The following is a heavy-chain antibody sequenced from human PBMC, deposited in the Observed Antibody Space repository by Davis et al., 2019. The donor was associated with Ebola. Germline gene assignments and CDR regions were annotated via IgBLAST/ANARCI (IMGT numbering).Heavy chain of an antibody. CDR3: ARAVSPTADYYMDV. Sequence: SVKVSCKASGYTFIDYYIHWVRQAPGQGLEWMGWINPKSGGTKCAQKFQDWITMTRDTSITTAYVELSGLTSDDTAIYYCARAVSPTADYYMDVWGKGTAVTVSS. V-gene: IGHV1-2*04. D-gene: IGHD5/OR15-5a*01. J-gene: IGHJ6*03. CDR2: INPKSGGT. CDR1: GYTFIDYY.